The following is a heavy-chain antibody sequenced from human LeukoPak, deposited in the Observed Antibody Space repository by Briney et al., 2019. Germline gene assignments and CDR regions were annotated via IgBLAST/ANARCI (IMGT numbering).Heavy chain of an antibody. D-gene: IGHD1-26*01. CDR2: IIPILGIA. J-gene: IGHJ4*02. V-gene: IGHV1-69*04. CDR1: GGTFSSYA. CDR3: ARELLRVGFDY. Sequence: ASVKVSCKASGGTFSSYAISWVRQAPGQGLEWMGRIIPILGIANYAQKFQGRVTITADKSTSTAYMELSSLRSEDTAVYYCARELLRVGFDYWGQGTLVTVSS.